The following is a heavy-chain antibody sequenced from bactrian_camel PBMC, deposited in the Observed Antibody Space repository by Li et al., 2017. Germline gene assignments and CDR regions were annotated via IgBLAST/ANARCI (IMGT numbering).Heavy chain of an antibody. CDR3: AASRGGRWLEETAYMH. J-gene: IGHJ4*01. Sequence: HVQLVESGGGLVQPGGSLGLSCAASGFTFDRYTLAWIRQNSGKGLEWVSSIFSDGMSTYYSDSVKGRFTISKDNAKNTLYLQLNSLKPDDTAMYYCAASRGGRWLEETAYMHWGQGTQVTVS. V-gene: IGHV3S7*01. D-gene: IGHD2*01. CDR2: IFSDGMST. CDR1: GFTFDRYT.